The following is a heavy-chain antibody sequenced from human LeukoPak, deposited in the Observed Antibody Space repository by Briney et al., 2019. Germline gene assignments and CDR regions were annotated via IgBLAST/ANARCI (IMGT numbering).Heavy chain of an antibody. V-gene: IGHV4-61*02. CDR1: GDSISSGSYY. J-gene: IGHJ4*02. CDR3: ARGSGYVWGSYRYTGEGYFDY. CDR2: IYTSGST. D-gene: IGHD3-16*02. Sequence: SQTLSLTCTVSGDSISSGSYYWSWIRQPAGKGLEWIGRIYTSGSTNYNPSLKSRVTISVDTSKNQFSLKLSSVTAADTAVYYCARGSGYVWGSYRYTGEGYFDYWGQGTLVTVSS.